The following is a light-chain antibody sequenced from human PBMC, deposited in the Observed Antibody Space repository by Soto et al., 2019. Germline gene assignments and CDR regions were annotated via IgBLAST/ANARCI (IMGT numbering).Light chain of an antibody. J-gene: IGKJ4*01. CDR1: QSVSSSY. V-gene: IGKV3-20*01. Sequence: EIVLTQSPGTLSLSPGERATLSCRASQSVSSSYLAWYQQKPGQAPRLLIYGASSRATGIPDRFSGSGSGTDFTLTISRLEPEDFAVCYCQQYCSSPRGLTFGGGTKVEIK. CDR2: GAS. CDR3: QQYCSSPRGLT.